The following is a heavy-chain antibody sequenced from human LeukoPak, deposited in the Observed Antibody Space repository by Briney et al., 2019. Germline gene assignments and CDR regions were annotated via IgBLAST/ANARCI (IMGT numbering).Heavy chain of an antibody. D-gene: IGHD4-17*01. V-gene: IGHV1-46*01. CDR1: GGTFSSYA. CDR2: INPSGGST. J-gene: IGHJ4*02. CDR3: ARTSMTTVTRPLRY. Sequence: VASVKVSCKASGGTFSSYAISWVRQAPGQGLEWMGIINPSGGSTSYAQKFQGRVTMTRDMSTSTVYMELSSLRSEDTAVYYCARTSMTTVTRPLRYWGQGTLVTVSS.